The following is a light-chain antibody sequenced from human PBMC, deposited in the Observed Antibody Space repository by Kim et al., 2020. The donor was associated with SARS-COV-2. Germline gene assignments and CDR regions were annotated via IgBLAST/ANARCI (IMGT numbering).Light chain of an antibody. V-gene: IGKV3-11*01. CDR3: QQRRSWPPT. CDR1: QSVSNS. CDR2: GAS. Sequence: SAGERATRSCRASQSVSNSLTWYQQKPGQPPRLLIYGASNTATGIPARFSGSGSGTDFTLTINSLEPEDFAVYYCQQRRSWPPTFGRGTKVDIK. J-gene: IGKJ1*01.